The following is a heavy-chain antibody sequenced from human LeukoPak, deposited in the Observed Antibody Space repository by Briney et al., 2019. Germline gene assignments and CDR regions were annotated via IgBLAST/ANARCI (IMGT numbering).Heavy chain of an antibody. D-gene: IGHD5-18*01. CDR2: IYHSGST. CDR3: ARDMSGDTAMVTLFDY. J-gene: IGHJ4*02. V-gene: IGHV4-39*07. CDR1: GGSISSSSYY. Sequence: SETLSLTCTVSGGSISSSSYYWGWIRQPPGKGLEWIGSIYHSGSTYYNPSLKSRVTISVDTSKNQFSLKLSSVTAADTAVYYCARDMSGDTAMVTLFDYWGQGTLVTVSS.